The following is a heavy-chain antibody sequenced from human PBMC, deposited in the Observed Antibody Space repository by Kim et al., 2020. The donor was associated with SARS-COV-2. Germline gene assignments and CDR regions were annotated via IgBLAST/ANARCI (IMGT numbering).Heavy chain of an antibody. D-gene: IGHD1-26*01. Sequence: STNYNPSLKSRVTISVDTSKNQFSLKLSSVTAADTAVYYCARGGARAVDYWGQGTLVTSPQ. V-gene: IGHV4-34*01. CDR2: ST. CDR3: ARGGARAVDY. J-gene: IGHJ4*02.